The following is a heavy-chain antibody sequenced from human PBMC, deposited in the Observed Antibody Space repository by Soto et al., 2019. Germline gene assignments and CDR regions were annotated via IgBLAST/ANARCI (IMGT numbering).Heavy chain of an antibody. D-gene: IGHD3-22*01. J-gene: IGHJ4*02. CDR1: GCTFSMHS. V-gene: IGHV3-64D*08. Sequence: GGSLRLSCSASGCTFSMHSMHWVRQTPGKALEYVSAISRDGRSTFYADSVKGRFTISRDNSKNTLYLRMNSLRSDDTAVYYCVKEANPFINTLVVLIFDYWGQGTQVTSP. CDR2: ISRDGRST. CDR3: VKEANPFINTLVVLIFDY.